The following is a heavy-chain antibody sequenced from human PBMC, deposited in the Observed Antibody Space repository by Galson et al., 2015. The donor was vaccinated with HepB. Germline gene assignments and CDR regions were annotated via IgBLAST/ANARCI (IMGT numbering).Heavy chain of an antibody. CDR2: ISSSSTYI. CDR1: GFTFSGYT. V-gene: IGHV3-21*01. J-gene: IGHJ4*02. D-gene: IGHD6-13*01. Sequence: SLRLSCAASGFTFSGYTMNWVRQAPGKGLEWVSCISSSSTYIFYADSVKGRFTISRDTAKSSLYLQMNALRAEDTAVYYCARGNIRVPGTEISGEIDYWGQGTLVTVSS. CDR3: ARGNIRVPGTEISGEIDY.